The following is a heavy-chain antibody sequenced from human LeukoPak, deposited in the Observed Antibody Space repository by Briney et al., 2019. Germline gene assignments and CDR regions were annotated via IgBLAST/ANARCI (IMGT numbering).Heavy chain of an antibody. Sequence: GGSLRLSCAASGFTFDDYAMHWVRQAPGKGLKWVSAISGSGGSTYYADSVEGRFTISRDNSKNTLYLQMNSLRAEDTAVYYCARALTGTRPDDYWGQGTLVTVSS. CDR3: ARALTGTRPDDY. CDR1: GFTFDDYA. J-gene: IGHJ4*02. D-gene: IGHD1-20*01. CDR2: ISGSGGST. V-gene: IGHV3-23*01.